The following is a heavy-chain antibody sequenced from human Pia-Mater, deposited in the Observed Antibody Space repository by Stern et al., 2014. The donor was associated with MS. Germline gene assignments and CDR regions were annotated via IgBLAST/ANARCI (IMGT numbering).Heavy chain of an antibody. D-gene: IGHD6-13*01. J-gene: IGHJ4*02. CDR2: VHHSGRT. CDR3: ARSKDSSSWYGYFDY. CDR1: GDSMSNNNW. V-gene: IGHV4-4*02. Sequence: QLQLQESGPGLVRPSTTLFLTCSVSGDSMSNNNWWSWVRQAPGKGLEWXGEVHHSGRTNHNPSLPSRPTISIDKSKKMISLRMDSVTAADTAVYYCARSKDSSSWYGYFDYWGQGTLVTVSS.